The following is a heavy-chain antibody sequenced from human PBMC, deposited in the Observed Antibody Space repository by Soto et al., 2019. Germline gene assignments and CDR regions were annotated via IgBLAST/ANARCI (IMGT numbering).Heavy chain of an antibody. CDR1: GGSISTSNW. CDR3: ARARATIAAAAIFDC. CDR2: VYRTGST. V-gene: IGHV4-4*02. Sequence: QVQLQESGPGLVKPSGTLSLTCAVSGGSISTSNWWSWVRQPPGKWLEWIGEVYRTGSTNYNPSLESRLTISVDKSKNQFSLKLTSVTAADTAVYYCARARATIAAAAIFDCWGQGTPVTVSS. D-gene: IGHD6-13*01. J-gene: IGHJ4*02.